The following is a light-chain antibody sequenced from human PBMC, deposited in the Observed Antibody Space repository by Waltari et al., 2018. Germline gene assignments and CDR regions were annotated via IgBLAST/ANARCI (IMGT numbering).Light chain of an antibody. CDR1: TRDVGVSHY. V-gene: IGLV2-23*02. Sequence: QSALTQPASVSGSPGQSITISCPGTTRDVGVSHYVSWYQQYPGRAPKLMIYDVTKRPSGVSNRFSGSKSGNTASLTISGLQADDEADYYCCSYARTVLFGGGTRLTVL. J-gene: IGLJ2*01. CDR2: DVT. CDR3: CSYARTVL.